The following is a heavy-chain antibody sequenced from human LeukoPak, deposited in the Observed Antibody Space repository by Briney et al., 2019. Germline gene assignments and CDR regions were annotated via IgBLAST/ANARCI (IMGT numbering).Heavy chain of an antibody. J-gene: IGHJ6*02. CDR2: ISSNGSTI. Sequence: GGSLRLSCAASGFTFSDYYMSWIRQAPGKGLEWVSYISSNGSTIYYADSVKGRFTISRDNAKNSLYLQMNSLRAEDTAVYYCAIFPYYYILTGYYIVGMDVWGQGTTVTVSS. D-gene: IGHD3-9*01. V-gene: IGHV3-11*01. CDR1: GFTFSDYY. CDR3: AIFPYYYILTGYYIVGMDV.